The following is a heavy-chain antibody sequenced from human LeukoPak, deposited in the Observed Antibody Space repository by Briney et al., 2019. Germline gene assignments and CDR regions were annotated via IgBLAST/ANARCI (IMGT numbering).Heavy chain of an antibody. CDR1: GGSISSSSYY. CDR2: IYYSGST. Sequence: KPSETLSLTCTVSGGSISSSSYYWGWIRQPPGKGLEWIGSIYYSGSTYYNPSLKSRVTISVDTSKNQFSLKLSSVTAADTAVYYCARLQGDSTAIFDYWGQGILVSVSS. J-gene: IGHJ4*02. D-gene: IGHD2-21*01. CDR3: ARLQGDSTAIFDY. V-gene: IGHV4-39*01.